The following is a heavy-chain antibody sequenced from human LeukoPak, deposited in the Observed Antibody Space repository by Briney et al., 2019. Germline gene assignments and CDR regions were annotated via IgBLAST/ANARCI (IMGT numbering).Heavy chain of an antibody. CDR1: GYTFTGYY. J-gene: IGHJ4*02. CDR2: INPNSGGT. Sequence: ASVKVSCKASGYTFTGYYMHWVRQAPGQGLEWMGWINPNSGGTNYAQKFQGRVTMTRDTSISTAYMERSRLRSDDTAVYYCARGPRLQLREDYFDYWGQGTLVTVSS. CDR3: ARGPRLQLREDYFDY. V-gene: IGHV1-2*02. D-gene: IGHD5-24*01.